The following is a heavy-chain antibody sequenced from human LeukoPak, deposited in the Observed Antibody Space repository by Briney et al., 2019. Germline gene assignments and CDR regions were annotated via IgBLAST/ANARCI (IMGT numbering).Heavy chain of an antibody. Sequence: GASVKVSCKASGYTFTSYDINWVRQATGQGLEWMGWMNPNSGNTGYAEKFQGRVTMTRNISIRTAYMELRTLRSDDTAVYYCARGRGYSYGYADYWGQGTLVTVSS. V-gene: IGHV1-8*01. CDR2: MNPNSGNT. CDR1: GYTFTSYD. CDR3: ARGRGYSYGYADY. J-gene: IGHJ4*02. D-gene: IGHD5-18*01.